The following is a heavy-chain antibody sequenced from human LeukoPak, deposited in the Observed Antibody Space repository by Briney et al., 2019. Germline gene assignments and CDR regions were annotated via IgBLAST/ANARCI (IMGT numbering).Heavy chain of an antibody. CDR1: GFTFSSYW. J-gene: IGHJ4*02. D-gene: IGHD7-27*01. CDR3: TRDLTGELDY. V-gene: IGHV3-74*01. CDR2: INTDGSST. Sequence: GGSLRLSCAASGFTFSSYWMHWVRRLPGKGLVWVSRINTDGSSTIYADSVKGRFTISRDNAKNTLYLQMNSLRADDTAVYYCTRDLTGELDYWGQGTLVTVSS.